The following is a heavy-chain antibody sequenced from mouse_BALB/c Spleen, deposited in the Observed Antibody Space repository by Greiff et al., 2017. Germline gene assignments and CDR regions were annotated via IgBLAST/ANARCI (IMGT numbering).Heavy chain of an antibody. CDR3: ARKDYYGSDY. J-gene: IGHJ2*01. CDR1: GYAFSSYW. Sequence: VQLQQSGAELVRPGSSVKISCKASGYAFSSYWMNWVKQRPGQGLEWIGQIYPGDGDTNYNGKFKGKATLTADKSSSTAYMQLSSLTSEDSAVYFCARKDYYGSDYWGQGTTLTVSS. D-gene: IGHD1-2*01. V-gene: IGHV1-80*01. CDR2: IYPGDGDT.